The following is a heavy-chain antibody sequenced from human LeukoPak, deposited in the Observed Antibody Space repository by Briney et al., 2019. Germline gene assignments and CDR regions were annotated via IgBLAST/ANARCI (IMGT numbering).Heavy chain of an antibody. J-gene: IGHJ3*02. D-gene: IGHD2-21*02. CDR2: IRSKANSYAT. CDR1: GFTFSGSA. Sequence: QPGGSLRLSCAASGFTFSGSAMHWVRQASGKGLEWVGRIRSKANSYATAYAASVKGRFTISRDDSKNTAYLQMNSLKTEDTAVYYCTSYGGTLTYCGGDCTPGDIWGQGTMVTVSS. CDR3: TSYGGTLTYCGGDCTPGDI. V-gene: IGHV3-73*01.